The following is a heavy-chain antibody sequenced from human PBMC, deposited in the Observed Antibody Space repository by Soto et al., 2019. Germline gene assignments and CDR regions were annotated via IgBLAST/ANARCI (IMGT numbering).Heavy chain of an antibody. CDR1: GGSISSYY. V-gene: IGHV4-59*01. D-gene: IGHD6-6*01. CDR2: IYYSGST. Sequence: KPSETLSLTCTVSGGSISSYYWSWIRQPPGKGLEWIGYIYYSGSTNYNPSLKSRVTISVDTSKNQFSLKLSSVTAADTAVYYCARDGGSSSSRPHWFDPWGQGTLVTVSS. J-gene: IGHJ5*02. CDR3: ARDGGSSSSRPHWFDP.